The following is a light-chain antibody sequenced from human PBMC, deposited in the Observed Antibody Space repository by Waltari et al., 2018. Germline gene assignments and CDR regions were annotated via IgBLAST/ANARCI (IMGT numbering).Light chain of an antibody. CDR2: VNSDGSH. CDR1: SGHSSYA. CDR3: QTGGFGIWV. J-gene: IGLJ3*02. Sequence: QLMLTQSPSASASLGASVKLTCTLSSGHSSYAIAWHQQQPEKGPRYLMKVNSDGSHIKGDWLPDRFSGSSAGAERYLTISSLQSEDEADYYCQTGGFGIWVFGGGTKLTVL. V-gene: IGLV4-69*01.